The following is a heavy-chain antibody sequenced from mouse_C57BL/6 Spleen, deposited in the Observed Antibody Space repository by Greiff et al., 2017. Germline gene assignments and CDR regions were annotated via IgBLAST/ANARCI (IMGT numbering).Heavy chain of an antibody. Sequence: QVQLKESGAELVKPGASVKLSCKASGYTFTEYTIPWVKQRPGQGLEWIGWFYPGSGCIKYNEKLKDRATLTADKSSSTVYMEISRLTSEDSAVYFCARHEGELRWAMDYWGQGTSVTVSS. CDR3: ARHEGELRWAMDY. D-gene: IGHD1-1*01. J-gene: IGHJ4*01. CDR1: GYTFTEYT. V-gene: IGHV1-62-2*01. CDR2: FYPGSGCI.